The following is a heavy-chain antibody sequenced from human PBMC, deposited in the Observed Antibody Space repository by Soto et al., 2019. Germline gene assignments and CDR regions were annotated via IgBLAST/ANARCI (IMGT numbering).Heavy chain of an antibody. J-gene: IGHJ4*02. D-gene: IGHD3-10*01. CDR3: ARDIGSFAYGEGY. V-gene: IGHV4-4*07. CDR1: GVSINRYW. Sequence: SETLSLTCRVAGVSINRYWCSWIRQPAGKGLEWVGRVYSSGTTDYNPSLNSRATMSVETSKNQFSLKLSSVTAADTAVYYCARDIGSFAYGEGYWGQGIQVTVSS. CDR2: VYSSGTT.